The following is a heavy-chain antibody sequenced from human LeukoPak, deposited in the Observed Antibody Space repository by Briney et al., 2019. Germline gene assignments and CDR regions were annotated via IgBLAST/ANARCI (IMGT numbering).Heavy chain of an antibody. V-gene: IGHV4-61*02. Sequence: PSETLSLTCTVSGDSISSGDYYWRWIRQPAGKGLEWIGRISSSGSTNYNPSLKSRFTISVDTSKNPFSLKLSSVTAADTAVYYCASTPRWLQSHNYYYYYYMDVWGKGTTVTVSS. CDR3: ASTPRWLQSHNYYYYYYMDV. J-gene: IGHJ6*03. CDR1: GDSISSGDYY. D-gene: IGHD5-24*01. CDR2: ISSSGST.